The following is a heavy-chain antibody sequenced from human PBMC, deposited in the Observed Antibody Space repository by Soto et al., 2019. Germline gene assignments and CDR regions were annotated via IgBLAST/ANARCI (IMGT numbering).Heavy chain of an antibody. V-gene: IGHV3-48*02. Sequence: EVQLAESGGGLVQPGGSLRLSCAVSGFTVSDYSVNWVRQAPGKGLEWVSYISGSGNTMYYADSMKGRFTISKDNAKNSVYLQMSSLRDEDTAVYYCARDWGYGYKGAFDIWGQGTMVTFAS. CDR2: ISGSGNTM. CDR1: GFTVSDYS. CDR3: ARDWGYGYKGAFDI. J-gene: IGHJ3*02. D-gene: IGHD5-18*01.